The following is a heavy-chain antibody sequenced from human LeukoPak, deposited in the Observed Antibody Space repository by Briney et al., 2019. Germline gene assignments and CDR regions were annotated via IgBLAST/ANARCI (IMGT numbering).Heavy chain of an antibody. J-gene: IGHJ4*02. D-gene: IGHD2-15*01. CDR3: ARERWRDDGYFDY. CDR2: INPNGDRT. V-gene: IGHV1-46*01. Sequence: ASVKVSCKASENTFTNYYMHWVREAPGQGLVWLGIINPNGDRTNYAQTFQGRVTMTRDTSTTTVYMELSSLRSEDTAVYYCARERWRDDGYFDYWGQGTLVTVSS. CDR1: ENTFTNYY.